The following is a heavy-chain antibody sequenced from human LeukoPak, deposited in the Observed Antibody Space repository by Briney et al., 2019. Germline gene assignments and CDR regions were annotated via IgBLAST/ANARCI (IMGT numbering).Heavy chain of an antibody. CDR2: IPHDGDGK. Sequence: GGSLRLSCVASGFTLSNYHMHWVRQAPGRGLEWVALIPHDGDGKQYAASVQDRFTISRDNSENTVYLQMNSLRHDDAAVYFCAREGYTSGRTAAFDFWGRGTLVTVSS. CDR3: AREGYTSGRTAAFDF. J-gene: IGHJ4*02. CDR1: GFTLSNYH. D-gene: IGHD6-19*01. V-gene: IGHV3-30*04.